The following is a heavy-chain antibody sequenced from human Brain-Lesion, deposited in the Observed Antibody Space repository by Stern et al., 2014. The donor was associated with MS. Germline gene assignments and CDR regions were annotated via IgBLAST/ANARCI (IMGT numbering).Heavy chain of an antibody. D-gene: IGHD3-3*01. CDR3: ARDQRGITIFGVVTDYYYLGMDV. J-gene: IGHJ6*02. CDR2: FNPNTGGK. V-gene: IGHV1-2*02. Sequence: VQLVESGAEVKKPGASVKVSCKTSGYIFTGYYIHWVRQAPGQGLEWMXWFNPNTGGKTYAQKFQGRVTMSRDTSISTAYVELSSLTSDDTAVYYCARDQRGITIFGVVTDYYYLGMDVWGQGTTVTVSS. CDR1: GYIFTGYY.